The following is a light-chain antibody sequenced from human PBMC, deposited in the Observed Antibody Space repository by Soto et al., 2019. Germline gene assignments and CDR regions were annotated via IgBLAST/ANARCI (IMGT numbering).Light chain of an antibody. CDR2: EVS. V-gene: IGLV2-14*01. CDR3: TSFTSSTTYA. CDR1: SSDVGGYNY. Sequence: QSVLTQPASVSGSPGQSITISCTGTSSDVGGYNYVCWYQHHPGKAPKLIISEVSNRPSGVSDRFSGSKSGNTASLTISGLQPEDEADYYCTSFTSSTTYAFGTGTKV. J-gene: IGLJ1*01.